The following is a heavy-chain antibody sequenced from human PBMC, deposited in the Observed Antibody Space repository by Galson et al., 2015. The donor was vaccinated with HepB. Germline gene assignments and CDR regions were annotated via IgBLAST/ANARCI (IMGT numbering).Heavy chain of an antibody. CDR2: IYSDGTT. J-gene: IGHJ4*01. V-gene: IGHV4-4*09. Sequence: LSLTCTVSGVSIGTYYWSWFRQSPGKRMEWLGYIYSDGTTPYSPSLKSRISISVDTAKRRLSLTVRSVTAADTAVYSCASHPDYGDYWGQGTLVTVSS. CDR3: ASHPDYGDY. CDR1: GVSIGTYY.